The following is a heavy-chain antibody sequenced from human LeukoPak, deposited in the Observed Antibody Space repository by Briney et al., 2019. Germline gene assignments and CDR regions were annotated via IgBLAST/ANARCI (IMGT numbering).Heavy chain of an antibody. CDR1: VLTFRSYA. Sequence: GRSLRLSCAPSVLTFRSYAISWVRPAPGGGLEWVSSLDTSGAPTYYVDSVKGRFTISRDNSKNSLYLQMNSLRAEDTAIYYCARDRGLGQWLDYWGQGTLVTVSS. V-gene: IGHV3-23*01. CDR2: LDTSGAPT. D-gene: IGHD6-19*01. CDR3: ARDRGLGQWLDY. J-gene: IGHJ4*02.